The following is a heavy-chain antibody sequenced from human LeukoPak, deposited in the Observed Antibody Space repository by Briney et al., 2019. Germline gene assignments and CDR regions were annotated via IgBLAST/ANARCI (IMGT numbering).Heavy chain of an antibody. J-gene: IGHJ4*02. CDR3: ARSLNY. Sequence: GGSLRLSCAASGFTFSSYGMHWVRQAPGKGLEWVAVISYDGSNKYYADSVKGRFTISRDNSKNTLYLQMNSLRAEDTAVYYCARSLNYWGQGTLVTVSS. CDR2: ISYDGSNK. D-gene: IGHD5/OR15-5a*01. V-gene: IGHV3-30*03. CDR1: GFTFSSYG.